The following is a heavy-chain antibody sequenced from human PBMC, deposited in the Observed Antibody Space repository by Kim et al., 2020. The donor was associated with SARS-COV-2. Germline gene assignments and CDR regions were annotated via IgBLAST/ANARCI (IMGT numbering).Heavy chain of an antibody. CDR2: IFNTGNT. V-gene: IGHV4-59*13. Sequence: SETLSLTCTVSGGSISNYYWSWIRQPPGKGLEWIGYIFNTGNTNYNPSLKSRVAISLDTSKSQFSLKLNSVTAADTAVYYCARSRYLDYWGQGTPVTVSS. CDR3: ARSRYLDY. J-gene: IGHJ4*02. D-gene: IGHD3-9*01. CDR1: GGSISNYY.